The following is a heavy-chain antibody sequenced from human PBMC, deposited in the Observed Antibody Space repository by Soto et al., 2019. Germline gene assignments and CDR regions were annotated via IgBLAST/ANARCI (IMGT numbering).Heavy chain of an antibody. CDR3: ARDTEQWLMDY. D-gene: IGHD6-19*01. CDR2: IIPILGIA. J-gene: IGHJ4*02. Sequence: QVQLVQSGAEVKKPGSSVKVSCKASGGTFSSYTISWVRQAPGQGLEWMGRIIPILGIANYAQKFQGRVTITADKSTSTAYMELSSLRSEDTAVYYCARDTEQWLMDYWGQGTLVTVSS. CDR1: GGTFSSYT. V-gene: IGHV1-69*08.